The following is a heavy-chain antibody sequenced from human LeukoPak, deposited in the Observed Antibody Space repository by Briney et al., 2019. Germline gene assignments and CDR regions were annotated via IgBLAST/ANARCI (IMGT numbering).Heavy chain of an antibody. Sequence: SETLSLTCTVSGGSISSYYWSWIRQPPGKGLEWIGYIYYSGSTNYNPSLKSRVTISVDTSKNQFSLKLSSVTAADTAVYYCARVGDGSEEYDYWGQGTLVTVSS. CDR3: ARVGDGSEEYDY. V-gene: IGHV4-59*08. CDR1: GGSISSYY. CDR2: IYYSGST. D-gene: IGHD3-10*01. J-gene: IGHJ4*02.